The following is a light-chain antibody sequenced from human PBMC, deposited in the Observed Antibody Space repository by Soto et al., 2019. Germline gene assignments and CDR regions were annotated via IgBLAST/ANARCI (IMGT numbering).Light chain of an antibody. J-gene: IGKJ1*01. CDR2: GAS. CDR3: HQYNNWPRT. Sequence: EIVMMQSPATLSVSPGERATLSCRASQSVSSNLAWYHQKPGQAPRLLIYGASTRATGIPARFSGSGSGTEFTLTISSLQSEDFAVYYGHQYNNWPRTFGQGTKVEIK. V-gene: IGKV3-15*01. CDR1: QSVSSN.